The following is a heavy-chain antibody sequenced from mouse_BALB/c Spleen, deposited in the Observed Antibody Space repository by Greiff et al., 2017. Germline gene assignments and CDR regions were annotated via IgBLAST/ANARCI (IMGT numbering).Heavy chain of an antibody. Sequence: VMLVESGPGLVAPSQSLSITCTVSGFSLTGYGVNWVRQPPGKGLEWLGMIWGDGSTDYNSALKSRLSISKDNSKSQVFLKMNSLQTDDTARYYCARDTAYDYDWWFAYWGQGTLVTVSA. V-gene: IGHV2-6-7*01. CDR1: GFSLTGYG. CDR2: IWGDGST. CDR3: ARDTAYDYDWWFAY. J-gene: IGHJ3*01. D-gene: IGHD2-4*01.